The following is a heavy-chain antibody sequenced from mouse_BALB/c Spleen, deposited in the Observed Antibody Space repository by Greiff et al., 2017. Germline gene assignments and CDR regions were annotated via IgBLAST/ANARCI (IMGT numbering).Heavy chain of an antibody. Sequence: EVQLVESGAGLVKPGGSLKLSCAASGFTFTSYAMSWVRQTPEKRLEWVASISSGGSTYYPDSVKGRFTISRDNARNILYLQMSSLRSEDTAMYYCAGITTVAEYYAMDYWGQGTSVTVSS. J-gene: IGHJ4*01. V-gene: IGHV5-6-5*01. CDR3: AGITTVAEYYAMDY. CDR2: ISSGGST. CDR1: GFTFTSYA. D-gene: IGHD1-1*01.